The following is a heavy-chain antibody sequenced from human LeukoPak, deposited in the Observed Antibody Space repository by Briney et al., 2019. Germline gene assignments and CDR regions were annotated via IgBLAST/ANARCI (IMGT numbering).Heavy chain of an antibody. Sequence: GESLRLSCAASGFTFSSYAMSWVRQAPGKGLEWVSAISGSGGSTYYADSVKGRFTISRDNSKNTLYLQMNSLRAEDTAVYYCAKDRDGYNYFPAYWGQGTLVTVSS. CDR2: ISGSGGST. J-gene: IGHJ4*02. CDR1: GFTFSSYA. V-gene: IGHV3-23*01. D-gene: IGHD5-12*01. CDR3: AKDRDGYNYFPAY.